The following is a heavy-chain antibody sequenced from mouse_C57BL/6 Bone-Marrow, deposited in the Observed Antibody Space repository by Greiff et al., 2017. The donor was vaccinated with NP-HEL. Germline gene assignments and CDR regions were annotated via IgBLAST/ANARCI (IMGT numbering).Heavy chain of an antibody. V-gene: IGHV14-4*01. CDR2: IDPENGDT. D-gene: IGHD4-1*01. J-gene: IGHJ2*01. CDR3: TNWGGDY. CDR1: GFNIKDDY. Sequence: EVQLQQSGAELVRPGASVKLSCTASGFNIKDDYMHWVKQRPEQGLEWIGWIDPENGDTEYASKFQGKATITADTSSNTAYLQLSSLTSEDTAVYYCTNWGGDYWGQGTTLTVSS.